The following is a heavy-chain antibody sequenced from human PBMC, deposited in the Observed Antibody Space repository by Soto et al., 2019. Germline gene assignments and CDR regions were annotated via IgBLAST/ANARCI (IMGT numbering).Heavy chain of an antibody. Sequence: QLQLQESGPGLVKPSETLSLTCTVSGGSISSSSYYWGWIRQPPGKGLEWIGRIYYSGSTYYNPSLKSRVTISVDTSKNQFSLKLSSVTAADTAVYYCARLTYYDFWSGYYFMDPWGQGTLVTVSS. CDR3: ARLTYYDFWSGYYFMDP. CDR1: GGSISSSSYY. J-gene: IGHJ5*02. V-gene: IGHV4-39*01. CDR2: IYYSGST. D-gene: IGHD3-3*01.